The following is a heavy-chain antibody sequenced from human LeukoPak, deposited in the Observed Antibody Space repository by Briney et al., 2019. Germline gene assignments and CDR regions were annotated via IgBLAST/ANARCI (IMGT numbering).Heavy chain of an antibody. D-gene: IGHD1-7*01. CDR1: GGTFSSYA. V-gene: IGHV1-69*05. Sequence: SVKVSCKASGGTFSSYAISWVRQAPGQGLEWMGGIIPIFGTANYAQKLQGRVTMTTDTSTSTAYMELRSLRSDDTAVYYCARDFWNYEFDYWGQGTLVTVSS. CDR3: ARDFWNYEFDY. J-gene: IGHJ4*02. CDR2: IIPIFGTA.